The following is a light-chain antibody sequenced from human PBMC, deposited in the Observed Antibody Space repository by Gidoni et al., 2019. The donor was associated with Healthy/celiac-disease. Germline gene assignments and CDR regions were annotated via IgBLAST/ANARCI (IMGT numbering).Light chain of an antibody. Sequence: IQMTQSPSSLSASVGDRVTITCRASQSISSYLNWYQQKPGKAPKLLIYAASSLQSGVPSRFSGSGSGTDFTRTSSSLQPEDFATYYCQQSYSTPRLTFGGGTKVEIK. J-gene: IGKJ4*01. CDR2: AAS. CDR3: QQSYSTPRLT. V-gene: IGKV1-39*01. CDR1: QSISSY.